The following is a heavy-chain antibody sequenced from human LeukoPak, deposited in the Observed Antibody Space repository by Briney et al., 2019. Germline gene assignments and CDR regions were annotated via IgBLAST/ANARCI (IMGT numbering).Heavy chain of an antibody. CDR1: GGSINGYY. CDR2: IHYSGNT. D-gene: IGHD3-16*02. J-gene: IGHJ4*02. CDR3: ARDELLDRDDYVWGSYRLFDY. Sequence: SETLSLTCAVSGGSINGYYWSWIRQPPGKGLEWVGYIHYSGNTNYNPSLKSRVTILVDTSKNQFSLRLTSVTAADTAVYYCARDELLDRDDYVWGSYRLFDYWGQGTLVTVSP. V-gene: IGHV4-59*01.